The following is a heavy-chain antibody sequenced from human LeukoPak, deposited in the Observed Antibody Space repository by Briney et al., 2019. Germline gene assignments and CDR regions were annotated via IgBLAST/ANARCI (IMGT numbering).Heavy chain of an antibody. J-gene: IGHJ4*02. V-gene: IGHV3-23*01. D-gene: IGHD6-19*01. CDR3: AKTASPGIAVAGNDY. CDR2: ISGSGGST. Sequence: GGSLRLSCAASGFTFSSYAMSWVRQAPGKGLEWVSAISGSGGSTYYADSAKGRFTISRDNSKNTLYLQMNSLRAEDTAVYYCAKTASPGIAVAGNDYWGQGTLVTLSS. CDR1: GFTFSSYA.